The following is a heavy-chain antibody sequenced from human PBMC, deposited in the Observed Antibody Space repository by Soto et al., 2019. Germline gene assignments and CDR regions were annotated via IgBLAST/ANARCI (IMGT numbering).Heavy chain of an antibody. CDR2: ISYDGSNK. J-gene: IGHJ4*02. V-gene: IGHV3-30-3*01. CDR1: GFTFSSYA. Sequence: GGSLRLSCAASGFTFSSYAMHWVRQAPGKGLEWVAVISYDGSNKYYADSVKGRFTISRDNSKNTLYLQMNSLRAEDTAVYYCAVPPPNSSGLLENFDYWGQGTLVTVSS. CDR3: AVPPPNSSGLLENFDY. D-gene: IGHD6-19*01.